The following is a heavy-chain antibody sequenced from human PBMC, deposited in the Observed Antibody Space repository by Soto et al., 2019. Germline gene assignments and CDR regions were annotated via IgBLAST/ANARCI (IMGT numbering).Heavy chain of an antibody. CDR2: INHSGST. CDR1: GGSFSGYY. Sequence: QVQLQQWGAGLLKPSETLSLTCAVYGGSFSGYYWSWIRQPPGKGLEWIGEINHSGSTNYNPSLKSRVTISVDTSKNQFSLKLSSVTAADTAVYYCAGYSSGWYQDKFDYWGQGTPVTVSS. D-gene: IGHD6-19*01. J-gene: IGHJ4*02. CDR3: AGYSSGWYQDKFDY. V-gene: IGHV4-34*01.